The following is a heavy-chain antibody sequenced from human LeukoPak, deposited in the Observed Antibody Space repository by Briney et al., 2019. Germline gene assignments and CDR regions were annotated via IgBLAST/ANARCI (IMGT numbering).Heavy chain of an antibody. Sequence: PSETLALTRTVSGDSLSSGDYDWNWIRHPPGKGLEWIGYIYYSGSTYYNPSLKSRVTISVDTSKNQFSLKLSSVTAADTAVYYCAREGYSGSGGYNWFDPWGQGTLVTVSS. CDR2: IYYSGST. CDR1: GDSLSSGDYD. V-gene: IGHV4-30-4*01. D-gene: IGHD5-12*01. CDR3: AREGYSGSGGYNWFDP. J-gene: IGHJ5*02.